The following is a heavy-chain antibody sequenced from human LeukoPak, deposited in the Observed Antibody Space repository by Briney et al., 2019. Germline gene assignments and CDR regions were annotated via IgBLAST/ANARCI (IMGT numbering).Heavy chain of an antibody. J-gene: IGHJ4*02. V-gene: IGHV3-23*01. CDR3: AKDVSYCGGDCYVSPFDY. CDR1: GFTFSSYA. CDR2: ISGSGGST. Sequence: PGGSLRLSCAASGFTFSSYAMSWVRQAPGKGLEWVSAISGSGGSTYYADSVKGRFTISRDNSKNTLYLQMNSLRAEDTAVYYCAKDVSYCGGDCYVSPFDYWGQGTLVTVSS. D-gene: IGHD2-21*02.